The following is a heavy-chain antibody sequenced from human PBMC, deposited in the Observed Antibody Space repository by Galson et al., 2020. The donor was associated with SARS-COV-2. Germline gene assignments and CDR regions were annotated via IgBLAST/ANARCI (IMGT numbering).Heavy chain of an antibody. CDR3: AKDLFDSSGYYYYYYMDV. CDR1: GFTFSSYG. V-gene: IGHV3-33*06. J-gene: IGHJ6*03. Sequence: GGSLRLSCAASGFTFSSYGMHWVRQAPGKGLEWVAVLWYDGSNKYYADSVKGRFTISRDNSKNTLYLQMNSLRAEDTAVYYCAKDLFDSSGYYYYYYMDVWGKGTTVTVSS. CDR2: LWYDGSNK. D-gene: IGHD3-22*01.